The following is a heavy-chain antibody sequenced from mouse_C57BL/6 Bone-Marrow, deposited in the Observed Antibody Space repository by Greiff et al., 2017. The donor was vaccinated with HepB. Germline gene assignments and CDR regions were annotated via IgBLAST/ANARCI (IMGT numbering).Heavy chain of an antibody. CDR2: INPNNGGT. CDR1: GYTFTDYY. CDR3: AGIYYDFDY. J-gene: IGHJ2*01. Sequence: EVQLQQSGPELVKPGASVKISCKASGYTFTDYYMNWVKQSHGKSLEWIGDINPNNGGTSYNQKVKGKATLTVDKSSSTAYMELRSLTSEDSAVYYCAGIYYDFDYWGQGTTLTVSS. V-gene: IGHV1-26*01. D-gene: IGHD2-4*01.